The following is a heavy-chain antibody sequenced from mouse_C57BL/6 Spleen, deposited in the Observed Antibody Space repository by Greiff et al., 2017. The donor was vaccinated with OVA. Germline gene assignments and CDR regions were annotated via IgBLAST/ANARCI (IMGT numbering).Heavy chain of an antibody. V-gene: IGHV14-4*01. CDR1: GFNIKDDY. Sequence: EVQLQQPGAELVRPGASVKLSCTASGFNIKDDYMHWVKQRPEQGLEWLGWIAPATGDPDYASKFQGKATITAYTSSNTAYLQLSSLTSEYTAVYYCTTQRDAYWGQGTLVTVSS. CDR3: TTQRDAY. CDR2: IAPATGDP. J-gene: IGHJ3*01.